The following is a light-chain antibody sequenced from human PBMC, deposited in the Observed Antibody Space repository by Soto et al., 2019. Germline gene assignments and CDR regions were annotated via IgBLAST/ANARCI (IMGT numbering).Light chain of an antibody. J-gene: IGKJ2*01. V-gene: IGKV3-11*01. CDR3: QQRSNWLYT. CDR1: QSVSSY. Sequence: EIVLTQSPATLSLSPGERATLSCRASQSVSSYLAWYQQKPGQAPRLLIYDASNRATGIPARFSGSGSGTYFTLTISSLEPEDFAVYYCQQRSNWLYTFREGTKREIK. CDR2: DAS.